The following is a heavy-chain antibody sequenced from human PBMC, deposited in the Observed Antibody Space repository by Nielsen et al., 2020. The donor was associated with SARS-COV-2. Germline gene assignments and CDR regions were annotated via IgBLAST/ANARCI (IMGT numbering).Heavy chain of an antibody. CDR2: IYYSGSA. Sequence: LRLSCTVSGGSISSSSYYWSWIRQPPGKGLEWIGYIYYSGSAYYNPSLKSRVTISGDTSKNQFSLKLTSVTAADTAVYFCAREMMGYCSSTSCYEIDYWGQGTLVTVSS. CDR1: GGSISSSSYY. CDR3: AREMMGYCSSTSCYEIDY. D-gene: IGHD2-2*01. V-gene: IGHV4-30-4*01. J-gene: IGHJ4*02.